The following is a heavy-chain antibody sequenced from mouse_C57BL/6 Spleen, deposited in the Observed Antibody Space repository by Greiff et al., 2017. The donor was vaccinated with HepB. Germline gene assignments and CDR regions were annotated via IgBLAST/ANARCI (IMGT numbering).Heavy chain of an antibody. CDR1: GFNIKNTS. Sequence: EVQLQQSVAELVRPGASVKLSCTASGFNIKNTSMHWVKQRPEQGLEWIGRFDPANGDTKYAPKFQGKATITAEPSSNTAYLQLSRLTSEYTAIYYCASRGVYDGDLYVMNYWGQVTSVTVSS. CDR3: ASRGVYDGDLYVMNY. CDR2: FDPANGDT. V-gene: IGHV14-3*01. J-gene: IGHJ4*01. D-gene: IGHD2-3*01.